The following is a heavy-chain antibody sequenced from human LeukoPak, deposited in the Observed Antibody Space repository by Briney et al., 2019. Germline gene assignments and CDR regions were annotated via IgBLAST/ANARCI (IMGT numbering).Heavy chain of an antibody. V-gene: IGHV3-23*01. CDR2: ISGNGGNT. J-gene: IGHJ4*02. CDR3: ARDYHYDSSAGTFDY. Sequence: GGSLRLSCAVSGLSFSTYAMNWVRQAPGKGLEWVSVISGNGGNTYYADSVKGRFTSSRDNSKNTLYLQMNSLRAEDTAVYYCARDYHYDSSAGTFDYWGQGTLVTVSS. CDR1: GLSFSTYA. D-gene: IGHD3-3*01.